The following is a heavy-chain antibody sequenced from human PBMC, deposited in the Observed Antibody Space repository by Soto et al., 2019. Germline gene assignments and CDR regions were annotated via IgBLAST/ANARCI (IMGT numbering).Heavy chain of an antibody. J-gene: IGHJ4*02. CDR2: IYHSGST. V-gene: IGHV4-38-2*01. CDR3: ARGSDRGYDRTFDY. CDR1: GYSISSGYC. D-gene: IGHD5-12*01. Sequence: SETLPLTCAVSGYSISSGYCWCWIRQPPGKGLEWIGSIYHSGSTYYNPSVKSRVTISVDTSKNQFSLKLSSVTAEDTAVYYCARGSDRGYDRTFDYWGQGTLVTV.